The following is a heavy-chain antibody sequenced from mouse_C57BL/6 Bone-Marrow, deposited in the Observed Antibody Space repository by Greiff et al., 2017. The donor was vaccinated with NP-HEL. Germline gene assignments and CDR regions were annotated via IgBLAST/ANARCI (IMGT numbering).Heavy chain of an antibody. CDR3: TRDDYDAPMDY. J-gene: IGHJ4*01. Sequence: VQGVESGEGLVKPGGSLKLSCAASGFTFSSYAMSWVRQTPEKRLEWVAYISSGGDYIYYADTVKGRFTISRDNARNTLYLQMSSLKSEDTAMYYCTRDDYDAPMDYWGQGTSVTVSS. CDR2: ISSGGDYI. CDR1: GFTFSSYA. V-gene: IGHV5-9-1*02. D-gene: IGHD2-4*01.